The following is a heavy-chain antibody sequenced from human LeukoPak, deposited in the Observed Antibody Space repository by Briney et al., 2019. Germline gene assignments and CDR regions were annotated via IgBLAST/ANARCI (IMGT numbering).Heavy chain of an antibody. V-gene: IGHV1-46*01. CDR3: ARDQHDSSGYYYRAYNWFDP. CDR2: INPSGGST. J-gene: IGHJ5*02. D-gene: IGHD3-22*01. CDR1: GYTFTCYY. Sequence: ASVKVSFKASGYTFTCYYTHWVRQAPGRGLEWVGIINPSGGSTSYAQKFQGRVTMTRDTSTSTVYMELSSLRSEDTAVYYCARDQHDSSGYYYRAYNWFDPWGQGTLVTVSS.